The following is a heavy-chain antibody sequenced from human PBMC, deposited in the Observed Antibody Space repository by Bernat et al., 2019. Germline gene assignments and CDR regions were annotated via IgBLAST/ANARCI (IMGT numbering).Heavy chain of an antibody. Sequence: EVQLVESGGGLVQPGGSLRLSCAASGFTFSSYEMNWVRQAPGKGLEWVSYISSSGSTIYYADSVKGRFTISRDNAKNSLYLQMNSLRAEDTAVYYCAREGGLGYCSSTSCPWEGGHYFDYWGQGTLVTVSS. V-gene: IGHV3-48*03. D-gene: IGHD2-2*01. CDR3: AREGGLGYCSSTSCPWEGGHYFDY. CDR2: ISSSGSTI. J-gene: IGHJ4*02. CDR1: GFTFSSYE.